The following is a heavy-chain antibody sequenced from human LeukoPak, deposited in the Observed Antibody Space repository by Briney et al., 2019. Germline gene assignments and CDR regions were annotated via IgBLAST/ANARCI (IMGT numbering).Heavy chain of an antibody. J-gene: IGHJ4*02. CDR3: AKDSIDCSGGSCYPDPPDY. V-gene: IGHV3-23*01. D-gene: IGHD2-15*01. CDR2: ISGSGGST. CDR1: GFTFSSYA. Sequence: GGSLRLSCAASGFTFSSYAMSWVRQAPGKGLEWVSAISGSGGSTYYADSVKGRFTISRDNSKNTLYLQMNSLRAEDTAVYYCAKDSIDCSGGSCYPDPPDYWGQGTLVTVSS.